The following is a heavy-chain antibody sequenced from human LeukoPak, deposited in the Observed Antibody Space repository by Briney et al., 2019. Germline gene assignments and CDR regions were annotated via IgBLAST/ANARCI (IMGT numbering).Heavy chain of an antibody. Sequence: GASVRVSCKASGYAFTGFYMHWVRQAPGQGPEWMGWINPTTGSTNYAQKFQGRVTMTSDTSISTAYMDLRRLRSDDTAVYYCAREPPEIFAFDIWGPGTMVTVSS. CDR1: GYAFTGFY. D-gene: IGHD3-3*01. CDR2: INPTTGST. V-gene: IGHV1-2*02. J-gene: IGHJ3*02. CDR3: AREPPEIFAFDI.